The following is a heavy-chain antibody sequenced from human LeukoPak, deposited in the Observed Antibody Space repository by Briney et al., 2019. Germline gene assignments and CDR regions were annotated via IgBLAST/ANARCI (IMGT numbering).Heavy chain of an antibody. CDR3: AKDGPAGAKFDY. CDR2: SSGCGGST. Sequence: GGSLRLSCAASGFTFSSYAMSWVRHAPAKGLEWVSASSGCGGSTYYADSVKGRFTISRDNSKNTLYLQMHSLRAEDTAVYYCAKDGPAGAKFDYWGKGPLVTVS. J-gene: IGHJ4*02. V-gene: IGHV3-23*01. CDR1: GFTFSSYA. D-gene: IGHD6-19*01.